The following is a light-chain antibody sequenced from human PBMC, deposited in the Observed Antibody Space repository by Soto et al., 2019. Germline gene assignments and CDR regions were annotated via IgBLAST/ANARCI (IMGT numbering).Light chain of an antibody. V-gene: IGKV1-12*01. CDR3: QQANSFPRT. J-gene: IGKJ4*01. CDR2: AAS. Sequence: DIQMTQSPSSVSVSVGDSVTITCRASQYIGSWLAWYQQKPGKPPSLLIYAASTLHSGVPSRFSGNGSGTYFTLTISSLQPEDSATYYCQQANSFPRTVGGGTKVEIK. CDR1: QYIGSW.